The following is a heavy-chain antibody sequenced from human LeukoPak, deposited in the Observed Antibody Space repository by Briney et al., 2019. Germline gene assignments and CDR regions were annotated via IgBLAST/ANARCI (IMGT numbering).Heavy chain of an antibody. V-gene: IGHV3-73*01. D-gene: IGHD3-3*01. Sequence: GGSLRLSCAASGFTLSGSAMHWVRQASGKGLEWVGRIRSKANSYATAYAASVKGRFTISRDDSKNTAYLQMNSLKTEDTAVYYCTGSYYDFWSGYYFDYWGQGTLVTVSS. CDR2: IRSKANSYAT. CDR3: TGSYYDFWSGYYFDY. CDR1: GFTLSGSA. J-gene: IGHJ4*02.